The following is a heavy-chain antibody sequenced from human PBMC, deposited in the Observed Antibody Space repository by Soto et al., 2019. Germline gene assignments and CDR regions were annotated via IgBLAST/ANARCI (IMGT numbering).Heavy chain of an antibody. Sequence: SDTLPLTCTVSGVSISSYYWIWLRQPPGKGLEWIGYIYYSGSTNYNPSLKSRVTISVDTSKNQFSLKLSSVTAADTAVYYCARSSSWYLRENWFDPWGQGTLVTVSS. CDR1: GVSISSYY. V-gene: IGHV4-59*01. CDR2: IYYSGST. D-gene: IGHD6-13*01. CDR3: ARSSSWYLRENWFDP. J-gene: IGHJ5*02.